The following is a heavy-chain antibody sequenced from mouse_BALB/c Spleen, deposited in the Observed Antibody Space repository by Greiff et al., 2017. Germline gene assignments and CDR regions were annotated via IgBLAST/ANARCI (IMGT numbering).Heavy chain of an antibody. CDR1: GYAFTNYL. V-gene: IGHV1-5*01. CDR3: TRLGYYGNSWFAY. CDR2: IYPGNSDT. Sequence: VHVKQSGAELVRPGTSVKVSCKASGYAFTNYLIEWVKQRPGQGLEWIGAIYPGNSDTSYNQKFKGKAKLTAVTSTSTAYMELSSLTNEDSAVYYCTRLGYYGNSWFAYWGQGTLVTVSA. J-gene: IGHJ3*01. D-gene: IGHD2-1*01.